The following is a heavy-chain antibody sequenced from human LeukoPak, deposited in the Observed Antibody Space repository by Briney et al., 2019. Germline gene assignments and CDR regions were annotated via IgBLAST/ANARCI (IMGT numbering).Heavy chain of an antibody. CDR2: IYYSGST. J-gene: IGHJ6*02. CDR1: GGSISSGGYY. D-gene: IGHD3-9*01. V-gene: IGHV4-31*03. CDR3: ARERYDILTGYSTYYYYGMDV. Sequence: SETLSLTCTVSGGSISSGGYYWRWIRQHPGKGLEWIGYIYYSGSTYYNPSLKSRVTISVDTSKNQFSLKLSSVTAADTAVYYCARERYDILTGYSTYYYYGMDVWGQGTTVTVSS.